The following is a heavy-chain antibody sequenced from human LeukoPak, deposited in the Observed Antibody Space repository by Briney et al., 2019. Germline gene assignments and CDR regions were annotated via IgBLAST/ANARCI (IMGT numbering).Heavy chain of an antibody. D-gene: IGHD4-23*01. CDR1: GYTSTSYD. J-gene: IGHJ5*02. V-gene: IGHV1-8*01. Sequence: ASVKVSCKASGYTSTSYDINWVRQATGQGLEWMGWMNPNSGNTGYAQKFQGRVTMTRNTSISTAYMELSSLRSEDTAVYYCAIVPETTVVSVWFDPWGQGTLVTVSS. CDR2: MNPNSGNT. CDR3: AIVPETTVVSVWFDP.